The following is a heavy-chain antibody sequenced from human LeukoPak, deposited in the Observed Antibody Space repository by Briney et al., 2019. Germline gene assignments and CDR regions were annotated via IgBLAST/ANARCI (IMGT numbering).Heavy chain of an antibody. D-gene: IGHD6-13*01. Sequence: PGRSLRLSCAASGFTFSSYAMHWVRQAPGKGLEWVAVISYDGSNKYYADSVKGRFTISRDNSKNTLYLQMNSLRAEDTAVYYCARGGSSSWLDAFDIWGQGTMVTVSS. CDR1: GFTFSSYA. CDR3: ARGGSSSWLDAFDI. V-gene: IGHV3-30-3*01. J-gene: IGHJ3*02. CDR2: ISYDGSNK.